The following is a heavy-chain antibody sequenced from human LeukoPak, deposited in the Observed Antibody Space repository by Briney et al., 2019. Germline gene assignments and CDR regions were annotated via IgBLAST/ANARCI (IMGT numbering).Heavy chain of an antibody. Sequence: GASVKVSCKASGGTFSSYAISWVRQAPGQGLEWMGGTIPIFGTANYAQKFQGRVTITADESTSTAYMELSSLRSEDTAVYYCARDSYLPTADIVVVPAAPLGYWGQGTLVTVSS. D-gene: IGHD2-2*01. CDR3: ARDSYLPTADIVVVPAAPLGY. V-gene: IGHV1-69*01. CDR1: GGTFSSYA. J-gene: IGHJ4*02. CDR2: TIPIFGTA.